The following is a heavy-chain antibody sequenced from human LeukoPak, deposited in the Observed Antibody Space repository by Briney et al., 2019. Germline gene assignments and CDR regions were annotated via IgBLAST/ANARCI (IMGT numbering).Heavy chain of an antibody. V-gene: IGHV3-33*01. J-gene: IGHJ5*02. CDR1: GFTFSSYG. CDR2: IWYDGSNK. D-gene: IGHD1-14*01. Sequence: GGSLRLSCAASGFTFSSYGMHWVRQAPGKGLEWVAVIWYDGSNKYYADSVKGRFTISRDNSKNTLYLQMNSLRAEDTAVYYCARERNSNGFDPWGQGTLVTVSS. CDR3: ARERNSNGFDP.